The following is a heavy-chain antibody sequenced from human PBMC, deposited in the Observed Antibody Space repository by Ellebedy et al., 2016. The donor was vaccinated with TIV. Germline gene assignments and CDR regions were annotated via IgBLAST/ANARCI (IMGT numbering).Heavy chain of an antibody. V-gene: IGHV4-39*01. Sequence: MPSETLSLTCSVSGGPVSTDNYFWGWNRQYPAKGLEWIGSIFHSGNSYYNPSLKSRVTIFVDTSKNQFSLKLRSVTAADTAVYFCATVPGTGWFDPWGQGTLVTVSS. J-gene: IGHJ5*02. CDR1: GGPVSTDNYF. CDR3: ATVPGTGWFDP. D-gene: IGHD6-19*01. CDR2: IFHSGNS.